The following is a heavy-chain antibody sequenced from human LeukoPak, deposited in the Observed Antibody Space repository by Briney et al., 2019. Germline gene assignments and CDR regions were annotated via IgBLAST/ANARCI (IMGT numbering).Heavy chain of an antibody. J-gene: IGHJ3*02. D-gene: IGHD2-21*02. V-gene: IGHV1-69*04. CDR3: AVVTAIRSDAFDI. Sequence: GASVKVSCKASGGTFSSYAISWVRQAPGQGLEWMGRIIPIFGIANYAQKFQGRVTITADKSTSTAYMELSSLRSEDTAVYYCAVVTAIRSDAFDIWGQGTMVTVSS. CDR1: GGTFSSYA. CDR2: IIPIFGIA.